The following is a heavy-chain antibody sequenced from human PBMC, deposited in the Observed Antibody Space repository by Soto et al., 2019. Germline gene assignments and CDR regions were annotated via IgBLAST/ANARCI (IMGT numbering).Heavy chain of an antibody. CDR2: ISYDGDNK. Sequence: GGSLRLSCAASGFTFSSSGMNWVRQAPGKGLEWVAVISYDGDNKYNAEAVRGRLTISRDNPKNTVSLQMNSLRTEDTAMYFCARGTTTSAFSVMDVWGQGTTVTVSS. CDR1: GFTFSSSG. J-gene: IGHJ6*02. D-gene: IGHD1-1*01. CDR3: ARGTTTSAFSVMDV. V-gene: IGHV3-30*03.